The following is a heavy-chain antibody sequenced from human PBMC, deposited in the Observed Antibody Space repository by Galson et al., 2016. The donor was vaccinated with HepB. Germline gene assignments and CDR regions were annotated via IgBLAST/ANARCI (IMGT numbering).Heavy chain of an antibody. CDR3: AREATVTRGAFDM. J-gene: IGHJ3*02. Sequence: CAISGDSVSSHSAAWHWIRQSPSRGLEWLGRTYYRSKWYNDYEVSVKSRIAINPDTSKNQFSLQLNSVTPEDTAVYYCAREATVTRGAFDMWGQGTMVTVSS. CDR2: TYYRSKWYN. D-gene: IGHD4-17*01. CDR1: GDSVSSHSAA. V-gene: IGHV6-1*01.